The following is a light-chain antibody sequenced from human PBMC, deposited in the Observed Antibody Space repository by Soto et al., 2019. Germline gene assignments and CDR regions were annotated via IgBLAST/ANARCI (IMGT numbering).Light chain of an antibody. V-gene: IGKV3-20*01. CDR1: QSVSSSH. CDR3: QQYGSSPYT. CDR2: GAA. J-gene: IGKJ2*01. Sequence: EVVLTQSPGTLSLSQGERATLSCRASQSVSSSHLAWYQQKPGQAPRLLIYGAASRATGIPERFSGSGSGTDFTLTISRLEPEDFAVYYCQQYGSSPYTFGQGTKLEIK.